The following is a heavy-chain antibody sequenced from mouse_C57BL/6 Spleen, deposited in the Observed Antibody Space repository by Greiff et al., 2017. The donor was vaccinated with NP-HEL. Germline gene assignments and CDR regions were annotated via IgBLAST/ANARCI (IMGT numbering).Heavy chain of an antibody. J-gene: IGHJ2*01. CDR3: TGGSNYHYFDY. V-gene: IGHV14-4*01. CDR2: IDPENGDT. CDR1: GFNIKDDY. D-gene: IGHD2-5*01. Sequence: VQLQQSGAELVRPGASVKLSCTASGFNIKDDYMHWVKQRPEQGLEWIGWIDPENGDTEYASKFQGKAPITADTSSNTAYLQLSSLTSEDTAVYYCTGGSNYHYFDYWGQGTTLTVSS.